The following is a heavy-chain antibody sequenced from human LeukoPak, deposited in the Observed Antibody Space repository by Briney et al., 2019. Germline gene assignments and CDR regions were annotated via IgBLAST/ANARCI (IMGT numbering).Heavy chain of an antibody. J-gene: IGHJ5*02. CDR1: GTPFRTYA. V-gene: IGHV3-64D*06. CDR3: VRTCDENPLGWFDP. Sequence: GGSLRLSCSASGTPFRTYAMHWVRRPPGKGLYYVSAISINGGSTYYADSVRGRFTISRDNSKNTLYLQMSSLRPDDTAVYYCVRTCDENPLGWFDPWGQGTLVTVSS. CDR2: ISINGGST. D-gene: IGHD1-14*01.